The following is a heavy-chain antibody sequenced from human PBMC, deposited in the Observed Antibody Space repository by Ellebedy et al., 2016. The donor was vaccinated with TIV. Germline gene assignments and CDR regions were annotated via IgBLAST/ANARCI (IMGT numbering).Heavy chain of an antibody. V-gene: IGHV3-11*01. CDR1: GFTFSTYW. Sequence: GGSLRLSCAASGFTFSTYWMSWIRQAPGKGLEWIAYIDVSGTTIKYADSVRGRFTISRDTARNSVDLEMNSLRVEDSAVYYCARRVAFDYWGQGTRVTVSS. CDR2: IDVSGTTI. D-gene: IGHD2-15*01. J-gene: IGHJ4*02. CDR3: ARRVAFDY.